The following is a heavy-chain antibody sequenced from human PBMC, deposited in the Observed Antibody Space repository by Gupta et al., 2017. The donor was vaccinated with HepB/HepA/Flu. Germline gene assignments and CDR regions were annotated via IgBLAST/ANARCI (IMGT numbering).Heavy chain of an antibody. CDR1: GFTFSSYG. J-gene: IGHJ4*02. CDR3: ATQPAGRSFGYFDY. CDR2: ISYDGSNK. V-gene: IGHV3-30*03. D-gene: IGHD2-2*01. Sequence: QVQLVESGGGVVQPGRSLRLSCAASGFTFSSYGMHGVRQAPGKGLEWVAVISYDGSNKYYADSVKGRFTISRDNSKNTLYLQMNSLRAEDTAVYYCATQPAGRSFGYFDYWGQGTLVTVAS.